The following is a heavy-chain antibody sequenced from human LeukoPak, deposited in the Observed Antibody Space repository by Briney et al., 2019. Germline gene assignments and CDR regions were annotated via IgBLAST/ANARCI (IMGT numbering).Heavy chain of an antibody. CDR3: ARGDSSSSDFDY. CDR1: GGSFSGYY. J-gene: IGHJ4*02. Sequence: SETLSLTCAVYGGSFSGYYWSWIRQPPGKGLEWIGEINHSGSTNYNPSLKSRVIISVDTSKNQFSLKLSSVTAADTAVYYCARGDSSSSDFDYWGQGTLVTVSS. CDR2: INHSGST. D-gene: IGHD6-6*01. V-gene: IGHV4-34*01.